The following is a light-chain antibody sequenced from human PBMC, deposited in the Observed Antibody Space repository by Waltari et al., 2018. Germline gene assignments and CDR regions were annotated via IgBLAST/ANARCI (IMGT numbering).Light chain of an antibody. CDR3: ASHGNNKV. CDR1: SSDVGFYNF. J-gene: IGLJ3*02. V-gene: IGLV2-8*01. Sequence: QSALTQPASVSGSPGQSIPISCTGTSSDVGFYNFVSCYQQHPGKAPKLIISGVAKRPAGVPVRFSGSKSGSTAYLTVSGLQAEDEADYYCASHGNNKVFGGGTKLTVL. CDR2: GVA.